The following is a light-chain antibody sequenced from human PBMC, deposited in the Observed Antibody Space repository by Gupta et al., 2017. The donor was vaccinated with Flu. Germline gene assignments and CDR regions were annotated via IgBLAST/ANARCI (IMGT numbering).Light chain of an antibody. CDR3: QHYNSYPWT. CDR1: QSISTW. Sequence: PSSLSASVGDRVTITCRASQSISTWLAWYQQKPGEAPKLLIYDASSSESGVPARFSGSGSGTEFTLTISSLQPDDSATYYCQHYNSYPWTFGQGTKVEIK. V-gene: IGKV1-5*01. CDR2: DAS. J-gene: IGKJ1*01.